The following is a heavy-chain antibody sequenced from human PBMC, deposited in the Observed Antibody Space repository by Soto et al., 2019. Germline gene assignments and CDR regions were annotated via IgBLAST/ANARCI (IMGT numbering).Heavy chain of an antibody. CDR1: GYTFSDSA. CDR3: ARLWSEREPNFDY. Sequence: EVQLVESGGGLVQPGGSLKLSCAASGYTFSDSAMHWVRQASGKGLEWVGRIRSKANSYATVYAASVKGRFTISRDDSKNTAYLQMNSLKTEDTAVYYWARLWSEREPNFDYWGQGTLVSVSS. V-gene: IGHV3-73*02. J-gene: IGHJ4*02. D-gene: IGHD1-26*01. CDR2: IRSKANSYAT.